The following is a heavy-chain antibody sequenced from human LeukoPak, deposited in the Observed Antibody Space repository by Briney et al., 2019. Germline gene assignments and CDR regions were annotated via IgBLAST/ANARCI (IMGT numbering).Heavy chain of an antibody. J-gene: IGHJ4*02. Sequence: PGGSLRLSCAASGFTFSSYGMHWVRQAPGKGLEWVAFIRYDGSNKYYADSVKGRFTISRDDSKNTLYLQMNSLRAEDTAVYYCAKAQEWVGPSDYRGQGTLVTVSS. CDR3: AKAQEWVGPSDY. CDR1: GFTFSSYG. V-gene: IGHV3-30*02. D-gene: IGHD1-26*01. CDR2: IRYDGSNK.